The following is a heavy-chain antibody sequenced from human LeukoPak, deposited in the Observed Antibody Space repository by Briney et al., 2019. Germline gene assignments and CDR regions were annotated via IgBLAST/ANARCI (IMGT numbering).Heavy chain of an antibody. V-gene: IGHV3-23*01. D-gene: IGHD3-9*01. CDR1: GFIFRNYA. J-gene: IGHJ4*02. CDR3: AKWGDYDILTGYYVSDF. CDR2: ITGSGDTT. Sequence: GGSLRLSCAASGFIFRNYAMSWVRLAPGKGLEWVSAITGSGDTTYYADSVKGRFTVSRDNSKNTLYVEMNTLRAEDTAVYYCAKWGDYDILTGYYVSDFWGQGTLVTVSS.